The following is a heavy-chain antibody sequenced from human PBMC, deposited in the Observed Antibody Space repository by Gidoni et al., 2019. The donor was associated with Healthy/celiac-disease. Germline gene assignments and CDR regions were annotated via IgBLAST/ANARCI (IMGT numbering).Heavy chain of an antibody. CDR1: GFAFSRYE. Sequence: EVQLVESGGGLVQPGGSLRLSCAASGFAFSRYEMNWVSQDPGKGLEWVSYISSSGSTIYYADSVKGRFTISRDNAKNSLYLQMNSLRAEDTAVYYCARDFGPRYYRDDFWSGYKNTYGMDVWGQGTTVTVSS. V-gene: IGHV3-48*03. J-gene: IGHJ6*02. D-gene: IGHD3-3*01. CDR3: ARDFGPRYYRDDFWSGYKNTYGMDV. CDR2: ISSSGSTI.